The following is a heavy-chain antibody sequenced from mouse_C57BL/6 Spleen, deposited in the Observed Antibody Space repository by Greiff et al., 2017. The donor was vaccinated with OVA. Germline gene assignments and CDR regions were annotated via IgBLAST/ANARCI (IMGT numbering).Heavy chain of an antibody. CDR2: ISSGSSTI. V-gene: IGHV5-17*01. D-gene: IGHD2-4*01. CDR1: GFTFSDYG. J-gene: IGHJ4*01. Sequence: EVKLMESGGGLVKPGGSLKLSCAASGFTFSDYGMHWVRQAPEKGLELVAYISSGSSTIYYADTVKGRFTISRDNAKNTLFLQMTSLRSEDTAMYYCARHDYSYAMDYWGQGTSVTVSS. CDR3: ARHDYSYAMDY.